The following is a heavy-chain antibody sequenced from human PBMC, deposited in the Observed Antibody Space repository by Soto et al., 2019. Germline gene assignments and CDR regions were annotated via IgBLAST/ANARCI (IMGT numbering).Heavy chain of an antibody. CDR3: ARDYYDSSGYFAPLHY. CDR1: GFTFSSYA. J-gene: IGHJ4*02. Sequence: GGSLRLSCAASGFTFSSYAMHWVRQAPGKGLEWVAVISYDGSNKYYADSVKGRFTISRDNSKNTLYLQMNSLRAEDTAVYYCARDYYDSSGYFAPLHYWGQAILLTVSS. V-gene: IGHV3-30-3*01. D-gene: IGHD3-22*01. CDR2: ISYDGSNK.